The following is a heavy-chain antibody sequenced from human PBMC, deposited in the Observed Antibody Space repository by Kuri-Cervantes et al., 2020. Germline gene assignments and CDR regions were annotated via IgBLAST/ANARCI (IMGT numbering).Heavy chain of an antibody. V-gene: IGHV1-2*02. CDR1: GYTFTGYY. J-gene: IGHJ6*02. Sequence: ASVKVSCKASGYTFTGYYLHWVRQAPGQGLEWMGWINPNSGGTNYAQKFQGRVTMTRDTSISTAYMELSRLRSDDTAVYCCARGPEGVWWLISTSHEYGMDVWGQGTTVTVSS. CDR3: ARGPEGVWWLISTSHEYGMDV. CDR2: INPNSGGT. D-gene: IGHD5-12*01.